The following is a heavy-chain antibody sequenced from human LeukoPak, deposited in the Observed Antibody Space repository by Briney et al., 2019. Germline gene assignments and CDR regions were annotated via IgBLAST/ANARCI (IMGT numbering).Heavy chain of an antibody. V-gene: IGHV4-59*11. D-gene: IGHD6-13*01. CDR1: GGPIDRHY. J-gene: IGHJ4*02. CDR2: VLYPGST. CDR3: ASRPAGSTWYGVFDY. Sequence: KPSETLSLTCTVSGGPIDRHYWSWIRQPPGKGLEWIGYVLYPGSTNYNPSLKSRVTMSLDTSRDQFSLRLTSVTAAGTAIYYCASRPAGSTWYGVFDYWSRGTLVTVSS.